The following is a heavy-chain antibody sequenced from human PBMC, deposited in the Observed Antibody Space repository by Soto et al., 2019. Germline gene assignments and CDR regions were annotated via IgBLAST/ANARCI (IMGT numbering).Heavy chain of an antibody. CDR3: ASPNPLRGSGFLFDC. CDR1: GGTFSSYT. V-gene: IGHV1-69*02. D-gene: IGHD4-17*01. Sequence: QVQLVQSGAEVKKPGSSVKVSCKASGGTFSSYTISWVRQAPGQGLEWMGRIIPILGITNYAQKFQGRVTITADKSTSPAYMELSRVRSEDTAVYYCASPNPLRGSGFLFDCWGQGTLVTVSS. J-gene: IGHJ4*02. CDR2: IIPILGIT.